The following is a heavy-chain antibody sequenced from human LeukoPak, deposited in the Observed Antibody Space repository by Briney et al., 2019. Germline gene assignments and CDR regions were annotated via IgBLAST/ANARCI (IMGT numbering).Heavy chain of an antibody. CDR3: AKEDGSGSNWFDP. CDR1: GFTFSSYS. CDR2: ISSSSSTI. V-gene: IGHV3-48*04. J-gene: IGHJ5*02. D-gene: IGHD3-10*01. Sequence: GGSLRLSCAASGFTFSSYSMNWVRQAPGKGLEWVSYISSSSSTIYYADSVKGRFTISRDNAKNSLYLQMNSLRAEDTAVYYCAKEDGSGSNWFDPWGQGTLVTVSS.